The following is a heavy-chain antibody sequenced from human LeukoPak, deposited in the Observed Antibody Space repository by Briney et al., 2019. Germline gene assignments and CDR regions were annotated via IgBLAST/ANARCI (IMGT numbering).Heavy chain of an antibody. CDR2: INHSGST. V-gene: IGHV4-34*01. J-gene: IGHJ4*02. CDR3: ARGRRYYDYVWGSYRQSYYFDY. Sequence: SEILSLTCAVYGGSFSGYYWSWIRQPPGKGLEWIGEINHSGSTNYNPSLKSRVTISVDTSKNQFSLKLSSVTAADTAVYYCARGRRYYDYVWGSYRQSYYFDYWGQGTLVTVSS. D-gene: IGHD3-16*02. CDR1: GGSFSGYY.